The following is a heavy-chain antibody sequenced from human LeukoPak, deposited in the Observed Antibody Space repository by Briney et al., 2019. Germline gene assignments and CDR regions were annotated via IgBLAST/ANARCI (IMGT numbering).Heavy chain of an antibody. Sequence: ASVKVSGKASGGTFSSYAISWVRQAPGQGLEWMGRIIPIFGIANYAQKFQGRVTITADKSTSTAYMELSSLRSEDTAVYYCARDHPGIAAVGTWFDPWGQGTLVTVSS. J-gene: IGHJ5*02. CDR2: IIPIFGIA. CDR1: GGTFSSYA. V-gene: IGHV1-69*04. CDR3: ARDHPGIAAVGTWFDP. D-gene: IGHD6-13*01.